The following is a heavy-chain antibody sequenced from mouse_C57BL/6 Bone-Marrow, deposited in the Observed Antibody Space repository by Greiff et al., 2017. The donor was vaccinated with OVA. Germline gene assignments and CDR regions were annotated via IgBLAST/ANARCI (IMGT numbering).Heavy chain of an antibody. Sequence: QVQLQQSGAEPVRPGASVTLSCKASGYTFTDYEMHWVKQTPVHGLEWIGAIDPETGGTAYNQKFKGKAILTADKSSSTAYMELRSLTSEDSAVYYCHYYGSSYDYWGQGTTLTVSS. D-gene: IGHD1-1*01. CDR2: IDPETGGT. V-gene: IGHV1-15*01. CDR1: GYTFTDYE. J-gene: IGHJ2*01. CDR3: HYYGSSYDY.